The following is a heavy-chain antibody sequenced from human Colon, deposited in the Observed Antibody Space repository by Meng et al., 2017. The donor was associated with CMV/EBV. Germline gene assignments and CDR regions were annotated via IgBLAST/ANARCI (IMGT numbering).Heavy chain of an antibody. CDR1: GGTFSSYA. J-gene: IGHJ6*02. Sequence: SVKVSCKASGGTFSSYAISWVRQAPGQGLEWMGGIIPIFGTANYAQKFQGRVTITTDESTSTAYMELSSLRSEDTAVYYCAREVRACTSCPTFSYYYGMDVWGQGTTVTVSS. D-gene: IGHD2-2*01. CDR3: AREVRACTSCPTFSYYYGMDV. V-gene: IGHV1-69*05. CDR2: IIPIFGTA.